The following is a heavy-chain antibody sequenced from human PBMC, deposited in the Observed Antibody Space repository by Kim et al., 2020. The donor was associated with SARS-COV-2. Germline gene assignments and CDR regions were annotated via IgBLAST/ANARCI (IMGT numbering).Heavy chain of an antibody. Sequence: GGSLRLSCAASGFTFDDYAMHWVRQAPGKGLEWVSLISGDGGITYYADSVKGRFTISRDNSKNSLYLQMNSLRTEDTALYYCAKDIAGGAAASPPSWFDPWGQGTLVTVSS. CDR3: AKDIAGGAAASPPSWFDP. J-gene: IGHJ5*02. CDR2: ISGDGGIT. D-gene: IGHD6-13*01. CDR1: GFTFDDYA. V-gene: IGHV3-43*02.